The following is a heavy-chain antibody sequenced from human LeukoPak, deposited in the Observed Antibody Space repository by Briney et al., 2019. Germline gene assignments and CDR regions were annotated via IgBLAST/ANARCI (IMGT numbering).Heavy chain of an antibody. CDR2: AFYRSEWYN. CDR3: GREAGVGWVED. CDR1: LDTVSSNSRV. Sequence: SQTLSLTCAISLDTVSSNSRVWTWLRQSPSSGIEWLGRAFYRSEWYNHYAVYVKSRISINPDRCKNQFSLQLYCVKPEHTAVYYCGREAGVGWVEDLGEGTMVTVSS. J-gene: IGHJ4*02. D-gene: IGHD3-10*01. V-gene: IGHV6-1*01.